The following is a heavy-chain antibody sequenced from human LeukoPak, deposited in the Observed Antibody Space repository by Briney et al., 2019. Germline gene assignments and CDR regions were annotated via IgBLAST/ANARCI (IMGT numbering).Heavy chain of an antibody. J-gene: IGHJ4*02. CDR3: VRETGWLFDF. CDR2: ISPNSDNI. CDR1: GFSFRDRY. Sequence: PGGSLRLSCAATGFSFRDRYMSWIRQAPGKGMEWVAYISPNSDNIHYADSVKGRFTISRDNAKNSLFLQVNSLRAEDTAVYYCVRETGWLFDFWGQGTLVTVSS. D-gene: IGHD5-12*01. V-gene: IGHV3-11*04.